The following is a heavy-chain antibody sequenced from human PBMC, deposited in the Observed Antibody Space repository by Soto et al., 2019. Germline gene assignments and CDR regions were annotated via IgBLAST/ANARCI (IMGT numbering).Heavy chain of an antibody. CDR2: IYYSGST. CDR1: GGSISSGGYY. CDR3: AREIVTYYDILTGYYQFDP. Sequence: KTSETLSLTCTVSGGSISSGGYYWSWIRQHPGKGLEWIGYIYYSGSTYYNPSLKSRVTISVDTSKNQFSLKLSSVTAADTAVYYCAREIVTYYDILTGYYQFDPWGQGTLVTVSS. D-gene: IGHD3-9*01. V-gene: IGHV4-31*03. J-gene: IGHJ5*02.